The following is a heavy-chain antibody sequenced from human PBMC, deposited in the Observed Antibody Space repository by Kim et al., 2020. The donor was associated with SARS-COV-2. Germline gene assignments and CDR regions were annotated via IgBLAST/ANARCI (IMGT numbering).Heavy chain of an antibody. J-gene: IGHJ4*02. CDR1: GFRFSNYA. CDR2: ISGDSGKS. Sequence: GGSLRLSCAVSGFRFSNYAMSWVRQAPGKGLEWVSSISGDSGKSYYAESVRGRFTVSRDNSKSTLYLQMDSLRAEDTAVYYCAKITGIFSAGSVYWGQGT. V-gene: IGHV3-23*01. D-gene: IGHD3-10*01. CDR3: AKITGIFSAGSVY.